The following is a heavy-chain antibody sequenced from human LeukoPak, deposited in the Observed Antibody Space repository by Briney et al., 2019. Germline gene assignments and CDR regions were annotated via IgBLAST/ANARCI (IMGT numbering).Heavy chain of an antibody. Sequence: GGSLLLSCAASGFTFTSYSMTCVRQAPGKGLEWLSYIISSGATIYYADAVKGRFTISRDNAKNSLYLQMNSLRAEDTAVYYCARGAGGMIVVVPDYWGQGTLVTVSS. J-gene: IGHJ4*02. CDR2: IISSGATI. V-gene: IGHV3-48*04. CDR1: GFTFTSYS. D-gene: IGHD3-22*01. CDR3: ARGAGGMIVVVPDY.